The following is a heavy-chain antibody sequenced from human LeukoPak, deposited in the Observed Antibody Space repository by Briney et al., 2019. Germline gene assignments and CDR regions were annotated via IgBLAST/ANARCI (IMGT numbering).Heavy chain of an antibody. J-gene: IGHJ5*02. Sequence: ASVKVSCKASGYTFTGYYMHWVRQVPGQGLEWMGRINPNSGGTNYAQKFQGRVTMTRDTSISTAYMELSRLRSDDTAVYYCARGRYCSNTNCPPNPRIAAAGTNKNWFDPWGREPWSPSPQ. D-gene: IGHD6-13*01. CDR2: INPNSGGT. CDR3: ARGRYCSNTNCPPNPRIAAAGTNKNWFDP. CDR1: GYTFTGYY. V-gene: IGHV1-2*06.